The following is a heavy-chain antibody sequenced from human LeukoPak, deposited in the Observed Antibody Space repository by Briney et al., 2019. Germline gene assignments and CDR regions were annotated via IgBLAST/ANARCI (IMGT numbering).Heavy chain of an antibody. D-gene: IGHD2-2*03. CDR1: GFTFVNYG. CDR3: ARDPLDISRWASAFDI. CDR2: ISYNGIKK. V-gene: IGHV3-30*03. Sequence: PGGSLRLSCAASGFTFVNYGFHWVRQAPGKALEWVAFISYNGIKKYADSVKGRFTISRDNSKNTLYLQMNGLRPEDTAVYYCARDPLDISRWASAFDIWGQGTMVTVSS. J-gene: IGHJ3*02.